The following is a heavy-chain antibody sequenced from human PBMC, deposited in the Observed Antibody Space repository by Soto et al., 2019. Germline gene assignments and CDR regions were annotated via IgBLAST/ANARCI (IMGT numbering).Heavy chain of an antibody. Sequence: LSLTCSVSCGSISSSSYYWGWIRQPPGKGLEWIGSIYYSGSTYYNPSPKSRVTISVDTSKNQITLKLSSVTAADTAVYYCARPGYCTNGVGYYGMDVWGQGTMVTVSS. D-gene: IGHD2-8*01. CDR2: IYYSGST. V-gene: IGHV4-39*01. CDR1: CGSISSSSYY. J-gene: IGHJ6*02. CDR3: ARPGYCTNGVGYYGMDV.